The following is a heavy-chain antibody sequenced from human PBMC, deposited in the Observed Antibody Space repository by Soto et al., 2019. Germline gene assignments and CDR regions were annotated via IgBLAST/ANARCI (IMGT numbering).Heavy chain of an antibody. Sequence: GGSLRLSCAASGFVFSSYDMDWVRQAPGKGLEWVALIPYDGSKKYYVDSVKGRFTVSRDNSKNTIYLQINTLRAEDTAVYYCAKTQAYCSGGDCERFYFDYWGQGALVTVSS. J-gene: IGHJ4*02. CDR3: AKTQAYCSGGDCERFYFDY. CDR1: GFVFSSYD. V-gene: IGHV3-30*18. D-gene: IGHD2-15*01. CDR2: IPYDGSKK.